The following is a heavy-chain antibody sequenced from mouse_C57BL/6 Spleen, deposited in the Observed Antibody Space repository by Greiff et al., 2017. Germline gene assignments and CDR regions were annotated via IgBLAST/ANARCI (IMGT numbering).Heavy chain of an antibody. D-gene: IGHD1-1*01. V-gene: IGHV1-26*01. Sequence: EVQLQQSGPELVKPGASVKISCKASGYTFTDYYMNWVKQSHGKSLEWIGDINPNNGGTSYNQKFKGKATLTVDKSSSTAYMELRSLTSEDSAVYYCARLDYGTQFAYWGQGTLVTVSA. CDR2: INPNNGGT. CDR3: ARLDYGTQFAY. CDR1: GYTFTDYY. J-gene: IGHJ3*01.